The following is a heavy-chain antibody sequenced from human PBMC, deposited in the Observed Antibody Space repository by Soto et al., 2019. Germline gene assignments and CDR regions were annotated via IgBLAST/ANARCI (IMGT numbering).Heavy chain of an antibody. CDR2: ISSSSSYT. Sequence: RRLSCASSGFTFGDYYMSWIRQAPGKGLEWVSYISSSSSYTNYADSVKGRFTISRDNAKNSLYLQMNSLRAEDTAVYYCARDRRSIAARPWYGMDVWGQGTTVTVSS. J-gene: IGHJ6*02. D-gene: IGHD6-6*01. CDR3: ARDRRSIAARPWYGMDV. CDR1: GFTFGDYY. V-gene: IGHV3-11*06.